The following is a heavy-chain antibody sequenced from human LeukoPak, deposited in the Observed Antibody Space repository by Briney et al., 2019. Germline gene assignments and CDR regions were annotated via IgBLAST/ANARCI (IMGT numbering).Heavy chain of an antibody. D-gene: IGHD3-3*01. Sequence: PGGSLRLSCAASGFTFSSYWMSWVRQAPGKGLEWVANIKQDGSEKYYVGSVKGRFTISRDNAKNSLYLQMNSLRAEDTAVYYCAREEAILGYYYYYYMDVWGKGTTVTVSS. CDR2: IKQDGSEK. J-gene: IGHJ6*03. V-gene: IGHV3-7*01. CDR3: AREEAILGYYYYYYMDV. CDR1: GFTFSSYW.